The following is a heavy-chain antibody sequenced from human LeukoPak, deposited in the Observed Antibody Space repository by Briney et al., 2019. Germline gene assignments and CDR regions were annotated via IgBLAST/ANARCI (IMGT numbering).Heavy chain of an antibody. CDR3: ASWRGELQRDNWFDP. D-gene: IGHD1-26*01. CDR1: GYTFTSYG. CDR2: ISAYNGNT. V-gene: IGHV1-18*01. Sequence: ASVKVSCKASGYTFTSYGISWVRQAPGQGLEWMGWISAYNGNTNYAQKLQGRVTMTTDTSTSTAYMELRSLRSDDTAVYYCASWRGELQRDNWFDPWGQGTLATVSS. J-gene: IGHJ5*02.